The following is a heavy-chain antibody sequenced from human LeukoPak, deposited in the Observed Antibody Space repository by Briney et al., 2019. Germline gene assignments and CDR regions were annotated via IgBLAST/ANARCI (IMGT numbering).Heavy chain of an antibody. J-gene: IGHJ6*02. V-gene: IGHV4-61*02. CDR1: GGSISSGSYY. CDR3: ATVGYCSGGSCRNYYYGMDV. CDR2: SYTSGSP. D-gene: IGHD2-15*01. Sequence: SETLSLTCAVSGGSISSGSYYWTWIRQPAGKGLEWIGRSYTSGSPNYNPSLKSRVTISVDTSKNQFSLKLSSVTAADTAVYYCATVGYCSGGSCRNYYYGMDVWGQGTTVTVSS.